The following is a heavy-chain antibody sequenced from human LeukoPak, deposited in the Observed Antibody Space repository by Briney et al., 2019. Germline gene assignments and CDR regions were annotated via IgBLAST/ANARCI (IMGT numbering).Heavy chain of an antibody. CDR2: ISNDGSNK. CDR3: AKETGRWELE. V-gene: IGHV3-30*18. J-gene: IGHJ4*02. D-gene: IGHD1-26*01. Sequence: GRSLRLSCAASGFTFSSYGIHGVRRGPGKGLEWVAVISNDGSNKFYADSVRGRFTISRDNSKNTLYLQMNSLRGEDTAVYYCAKETGRWELEWGQGTLVTVSS. CDR1: GFTFSSYG.